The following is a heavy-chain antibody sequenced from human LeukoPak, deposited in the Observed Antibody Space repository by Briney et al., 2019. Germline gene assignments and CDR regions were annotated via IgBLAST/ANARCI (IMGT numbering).Heavy chain of an antibody. CDR1: GFTFSGYD. CDR3: ARVQGGGYRTAYY. CDR2: IRYDGSDK. D-gene: IGHD6-19*01. J-gene: IGHJ4*02. V-gene: IGHV3-30*02. Sequence: GGSLRLSCAASGFTFSGYDMHWVRQAPGKGLEWVAFIRYDGSDKNYADSVKGRFTTSRENSKNTLFLKMNSLRGEDTAMYYCARVQGGGYRTAYYRGQGTLVTVSS.